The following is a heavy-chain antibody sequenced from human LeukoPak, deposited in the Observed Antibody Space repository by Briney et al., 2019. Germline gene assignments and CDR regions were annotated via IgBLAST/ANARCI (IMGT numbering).Heavy chain of an antibody. CDR1: GGTFSSYA. V-gene: IGHV1-69*04. Sequence: SVKVSCKASGGTFSSYAISWVRQAPGQGLEWMGRIIPILGIANYAQKFQGRVTITADKSTSTANMELSSLRSEDTAVYYCARSYDSSGYYRTFDYWGQGTLVTVSS. D-gene: IGHD3-22*01. CDR2: IIPILGIA. J-gene: IGHJ4*02. CDR3: ARSYDSSGYYRTFDY.